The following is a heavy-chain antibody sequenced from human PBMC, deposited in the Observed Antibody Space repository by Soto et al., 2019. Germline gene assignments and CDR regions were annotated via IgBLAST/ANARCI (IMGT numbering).Heavy chain of an antibody. CDR1: GASVSSTYW. D-gene: IGHD6-13*01. Sequence: SETLSLTCAVSGASVSSTYWWSCVRQPPGKGPERIGEINHRGSANYNPSLKSRVTISVDISKSQFSLRLTSVTAADTAVYYCARYNAESGTYYFDFWGQGALVTVS. J-gene: IGHJ4*02. CDR2: INHRGSA. CDR3: ARYNAESGTYYFDF. V-gene: IGHV4-4*02.